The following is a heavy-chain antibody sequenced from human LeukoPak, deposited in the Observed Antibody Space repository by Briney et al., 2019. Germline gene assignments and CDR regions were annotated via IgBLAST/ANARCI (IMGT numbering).Heavy chain of an antibody. CDR1: GFTFSNYV. CDR2: ISSDGSNK. J-gene: IGHJ4*02. D-gene: IGHD2-15*01. V-gene: IGHV3-30*18. Sequence: GGSLRLSCAPSGFTFSNYVMHWVRQAPGKGLEWVAVISSDGSNKYYADSVKGRFTISRDNSKNTLYLQMNSLRAEDTAIYYCTKTRGYCSGGSCFNFDYWGQGTLVPVSS. CDR3: TKTRGYCSGGSCFNFDY.